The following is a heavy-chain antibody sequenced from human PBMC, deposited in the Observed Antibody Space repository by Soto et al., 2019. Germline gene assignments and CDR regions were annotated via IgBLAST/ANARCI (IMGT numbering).Heavy chain of an antibody. Sequence: SETLSLTCAVSGASISSGSYYWVWIRQPPGKGLDWIGSIYYSGTTYYSPSLKSRVAISVDTSKNHFSLKLRSVTAADTAVYYCARGTYGDYSPYYYGMDVWGQGTTVTVSS. D-gene: IGHD4-17*01. CDR2: IYYSGTT. CDR3: ARGTYGDYSPYYYGMDV. V-gene: IGHV4-39*02. CDR1: GASISSGSYY. J-gene: IGHJ6*02.